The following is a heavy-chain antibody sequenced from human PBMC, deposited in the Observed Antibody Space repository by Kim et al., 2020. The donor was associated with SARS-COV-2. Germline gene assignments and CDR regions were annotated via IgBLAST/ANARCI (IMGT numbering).Heavy chain of an antibody. Sequence: GGSLRLSCAASGFTFSSYWMSWVRQAPGKGLEWVANIKQDGSEKYYVDSVKGRFTISRDNAKNSLYLQMNSLRAEDTAVYYCARDFTSTPALWFGELYYYYGMDVWGQGTTVTVSS. D-gene: IGHD3-10*01. J-gene: IGHJ6*02. CDR1: GFTFSSYW. CDR2: IKQDGSEK. V-gene: IGHV3-7*01. CDR3: ARDFTSTPALWFGELYYYYGMDV.